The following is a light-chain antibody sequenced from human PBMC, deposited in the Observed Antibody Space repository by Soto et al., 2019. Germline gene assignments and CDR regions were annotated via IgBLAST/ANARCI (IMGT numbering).Light chain of an antibody. CDR1: SSDVGEENY. J-gene: IGLJ2*01. CDR3: SSFAGSPVV. V-gene: IGLV2-8*01. CDR2: EVS. Sequence: QSVLTQPPSASGSPGQSVTITCSGTSSDVGEENYVSWYQQHLGKVPKLILYEVSKRPSGVPDRFSGSRSGNTASLTVSGLQAEDEADYYCSSFAGSPVVFGGGTQLTVL.